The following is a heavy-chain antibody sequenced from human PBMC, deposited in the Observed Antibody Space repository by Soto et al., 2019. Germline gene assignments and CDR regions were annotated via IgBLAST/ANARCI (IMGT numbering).Heavy chain of an antibody. CDR3: AKVKSCSYGSGSNWFDP. D-gene: IGHD3-10*01. J-gene: IGHJ5*02. CDR1: GFTFSRYA. Sequence: EVQLLESGGGLVQPGGSLRLSCAASGFTFSRYAMSWVRQAPGKGLEWVSAISGSGGSTYYADSVKGRFTISRDNSKNTLYLQMHSLRAEDTAVYYCAKVKSCSYGSGSNWFDPWGHGTLVTVSS. V-gene: IGHV3-23*01. CDR2: ISGSGGST.